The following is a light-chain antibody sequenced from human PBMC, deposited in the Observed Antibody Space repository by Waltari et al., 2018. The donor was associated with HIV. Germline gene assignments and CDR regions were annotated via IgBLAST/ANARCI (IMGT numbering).Light chain of an antibody. J-gene: IGKJ2*01. CDR1: QDITNY. CDR3: QQYDNLPPYT. CDR2: DAS. Sequence: DIQMTQSPSSLSASVGDRVTITCQASQDITNYLNWYQQKPGKAPKLLIYDASNLEIGVPSRCSGSGSGTDFTFTISSLQPEDIATYYCQQYDNLPPYTFGQGTKLEIK. V-gene: IGKV1-33*01.